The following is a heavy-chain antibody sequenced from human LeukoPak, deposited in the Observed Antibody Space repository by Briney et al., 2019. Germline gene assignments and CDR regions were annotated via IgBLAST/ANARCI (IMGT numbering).Heavy chain of an antibody. V-gene: IGHV4-59*01. Sequence: SETLSLTCTVSGGSISSYYWSWIRQPPGKGLEWIGYIYYSGSTNYNPSLKSRVTISVDTSKNQFSLKLSSVTAADTAVYYCARGESGWYPRPFDYWGQGTLVTVSS. CDR3: ARGESGWYPRPFDY. CDR1: GGSISSYY. D-gene: IGHD6-19*01. CDR2: IYYSGST. J-gene: IGHJ4*02.